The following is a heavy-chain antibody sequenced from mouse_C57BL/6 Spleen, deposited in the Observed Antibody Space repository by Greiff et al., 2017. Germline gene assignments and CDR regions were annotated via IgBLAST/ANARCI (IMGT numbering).Heavy chain of an antibody. J-gene: IGHJ2*01. D-gene: IGHD1-1*01. CDR3: ARVEGTTVGFDD. CDR2: IRNKANGYTT. CDR1: GFTFTDYY. V-gene: IGHV7-3*01. Sequence: EVMLVESGGGLVQPGGSLRLSCAASGFTFTDYYMSWVRQPPGKALEWLGFIRNKANGYTTEYSASVKGRFTISSDNSQSILYLQMNALRAEDSATYYCARVEGTTVGFDDWGQGTTLTVSS.